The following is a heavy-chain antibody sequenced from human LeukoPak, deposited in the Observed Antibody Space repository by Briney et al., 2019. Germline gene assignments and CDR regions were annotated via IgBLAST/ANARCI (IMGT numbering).Heavy chain of an antibody. CDR2: ISSSSTYI. CDR3: ARRGYHDYSGFDY. D-gene: IGHD1-26*01. V-gene: IGHV3-21*01. CDR1: GFTFSSYT. Sequence: PGGSLRLSCAASGFTFSSYTMNWVRQAPGKGLEWVSSISSSSTYINYADSVKGRFTISRDNAKNSLYLQMNSLRAEDTAVYYCARRGYHDYSGFDYWGQGTLVTVSS. J-gene: IGHJ4*02.